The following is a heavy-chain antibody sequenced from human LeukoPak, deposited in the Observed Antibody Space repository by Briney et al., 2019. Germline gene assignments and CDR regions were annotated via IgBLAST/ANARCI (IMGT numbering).Heavy chain of an antibody. CDR1: GYTFTGYY. V-gene: IGHV1-2*02. D-gene: IGHD2-2*01. J-gene: IGHJ3*02. CDR3: ARVCSSTSCYLAFDI. Sequence: ASVKVSCRASGYTFTGYYMHWVRQAPGQGLEWMGWINPNSGGTNYAQKFQGRVTMTRDTSISTAYMELSRLRSADTAVYYCARVCSSTSCYLAFDIWGQGTMVTVSS. CDR2: INPNSGGT.